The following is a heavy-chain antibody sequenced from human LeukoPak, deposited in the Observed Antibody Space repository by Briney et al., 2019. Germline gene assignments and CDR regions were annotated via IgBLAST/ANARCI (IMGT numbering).Heavy chain of an antibody. J-gene: IGHJ4*02. V-gene: IGHV4-39*01. Sequence: SETLSLTCTVSGGSIRSSSYDWGWIRQPPGKGLEWIGSIYYSGSTYYNPSLKSRVTISVDTSKNQFSLKLTSVTAADTAMYYYATDGITLVRGSIGPCFDYWGQGTLVTVSS. CDR2: IYYSGST. CDR1: GGSIRSSSYD. CDR3: ATDGITLVRGSIGPCFDY. D-gene: IGHD3-10*01.